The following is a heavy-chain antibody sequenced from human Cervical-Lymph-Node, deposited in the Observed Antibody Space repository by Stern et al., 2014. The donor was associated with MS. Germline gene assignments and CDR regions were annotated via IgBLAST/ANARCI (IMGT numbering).Heavy chain of an antibody. CDR3: ARVEQWLVFFDY. J-gene: IGHJ4*02. CDR1: CYTFTSYG. D-gene: IGHD6-19*01. CDR2: IRPYNGNT. V-gene: IGHV1-18*01. Sequence: QLQSGAEVKKPGASVQVSCKASCYTFTSYGISWVRRAPGQGLEWMGWIRPYNGNTNYEQKLQGRVTMTTDTSTSTAYMELRSLRSDDTAVYYCARVEQWLVFFDYWGQGTLVTVSS.